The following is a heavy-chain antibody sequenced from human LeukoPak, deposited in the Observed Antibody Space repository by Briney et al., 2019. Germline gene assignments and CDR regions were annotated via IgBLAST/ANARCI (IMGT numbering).Heavy chain of an antibody. D-gene: IGHD3-22*01. Sequence: SETLSLTCTVSGGSISSSSYYWGWIRQPPGKGLEWIGSIYYSGSTYYNPSLKSRVTISVDTSKNQFSLKLSSVTAADTAVYYCARDYYDSSGYYYIPRYFQHWGQGTLVTVSS. CDR2: IYYSGST. J-gene: IGHJ1*01. CDR3: ARDYYDSSGYYYIPRYFQH. CDR1: GGSISSSSYY. V-gene: IGHV4-39*07.